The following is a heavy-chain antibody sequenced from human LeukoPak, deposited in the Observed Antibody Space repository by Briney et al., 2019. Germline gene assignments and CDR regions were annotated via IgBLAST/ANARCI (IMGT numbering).Heavy chain of an antibody. CDR3: ARGQYSSGSGDFDY. D-gene: IGHD6-19*01. J-gene: IGHJ4*02. CDR2: IKQDGSEK. Sequence: GGSLRLSCVASEFSISTFWMTWVRQAPGKGLEWVANIKQDGSEKYYVDSVKGRFTISRDNAKNSLYLQMNSLRAEDTAVYYCARGQYSSGSGDFDYWGQGTLVTVST. CDR1: EFSISTFW. V-gene: IGHV3-7*01.